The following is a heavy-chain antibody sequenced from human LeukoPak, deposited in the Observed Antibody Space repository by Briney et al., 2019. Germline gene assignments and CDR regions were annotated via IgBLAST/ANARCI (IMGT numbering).Heavy chain of an antibody. CDR3: ARGYPNYYGR. V-gene: IGHV1-2*02. CDR2: INTNSGGT. J-gene: IGHJ3*01. D-gene: IGHD3-10*01. CDR1: GNTFTDYY. Sequence: ASVKVSCKASGNTFTDYYLHWVRQAPGQGLEWMGWINTNSGGTRYAQKFQGRVTMTRDTSISTAFLELSRLTSDDTAVYYCARGYPNYYGRWGQGTTVTVSS.